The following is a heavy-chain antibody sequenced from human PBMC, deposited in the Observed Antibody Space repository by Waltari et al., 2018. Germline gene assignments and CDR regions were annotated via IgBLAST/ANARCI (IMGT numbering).Heavy chain of an antibody. CDR2: IKQDGSEK. V-gene: IGHV3-7*01. J-gene: IGHJ4*02. CDR3: ARGKGWELLYFDY. D-gene: IGHD1-26*01. CDR1: GFTFSSYW. Sequence: EVQLVESGGGLVQPGGSLRLSCAASGFTFSSYWMSWVRQAPGKGLEWVANIKQDGSEKYYVDSVKGRFTISRDKAKNSLYLQMNSLRAEDTAVYYCARGKGWELLYFDYWGQGTLVTVSS.